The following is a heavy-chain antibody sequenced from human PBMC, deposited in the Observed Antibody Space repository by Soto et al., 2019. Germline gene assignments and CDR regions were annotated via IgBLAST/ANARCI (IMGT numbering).Heavy chain of an antibody. CDR3: ARGIITATGTSGFDS. V-gene: IGHV4-30-4*01. D-gene: IGHD6-13*01. J-gene: IGHJ4*02. Sequence: QVQLQESGPGLVKPSQTLSLTCTVSGGSIRSSDYYWIWIRQPPGKGLEWIGYVYYGESAYYNPSLQSRGFISIDTSKNQCSLTLSSVTAADTAVYYWARGIITATGTSGFDSWGQGTLGTVAS. CDR2: VYYGESA. CDR1: GGSIRSSDYY.